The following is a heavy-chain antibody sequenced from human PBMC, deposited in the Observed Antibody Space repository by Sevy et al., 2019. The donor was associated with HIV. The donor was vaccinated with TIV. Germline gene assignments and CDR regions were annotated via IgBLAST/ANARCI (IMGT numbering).Heavy chain of an antibody. CDR1: GFTFSSYA. V-gene: IGHV3-23*01. J-gene: IGHJ4*02. Sequence: GGSLRLSCAASGFTFSSYAMSWVRQAPGKGLEWVSAISGSGGSTYYADSVKGRFTISRDNSKNTLYLQMNSLRAEDTAVYYCAEAVDYYERRGVGYWGQGTLVTVSS. CDR2: ISGSGGST. CDR3: AEAVDYYERRGVGY. D-gene: IGHD3-22*01.